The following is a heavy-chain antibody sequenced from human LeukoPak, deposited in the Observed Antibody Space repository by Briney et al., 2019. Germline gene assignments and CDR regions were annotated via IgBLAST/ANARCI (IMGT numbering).Heavy chain of an antibody. D-gene: IGHD4-11*01. CDR1: GFTFSSYW. CDR3: ARARTVTTPFDAFDI. J-gene: IGHJ3*02. V-gene: IGHV3-7*01. CDR2: IKQDGSEK. Sequence: GGSLRLSCAASGFTFSSYWMSWVCQAPGKGLEWVANIKQDGSEKYYVDSVKGRFTISRDNAKNSLYLQMNSLRAEDTAVYYCARARTVTTPFDAFDIWGQGTMVTVSS.